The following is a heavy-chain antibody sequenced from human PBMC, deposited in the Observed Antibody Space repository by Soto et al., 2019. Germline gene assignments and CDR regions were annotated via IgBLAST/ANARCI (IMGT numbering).Heavy chain of an antibody. D-gene: IGHD5-12*01. CDR3: AKGFTSGYDFRYYFDY. V-gene: IGHV3-23*01. CDR1: GFTFGSYA. Sequence: PGGSLRLSCAASGFTFGSYAMSWVRQAPGKGLEWVSAISGSGGSTYYADSVKGRFTISRDNSKNTLYLQMNSLRAEDTAVYYCAKGFTSGYDFRYYFDYWGQGTLVTVSS. CDR2: ISGSGGST. J-gene: IGHJ4*02.